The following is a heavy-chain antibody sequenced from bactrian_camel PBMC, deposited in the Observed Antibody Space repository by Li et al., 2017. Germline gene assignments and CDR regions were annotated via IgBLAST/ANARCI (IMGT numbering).Heavy chain of an antibody. CDR2: ISSDGRVT. CDR3: VARRGVSDCRWYAWLAESEYNY. CDR1: GYTWCRFD. J-gene: IGHJ4*01. D-gene: IGHD6*01. Sequence: QVQLVESGGGSVQAGGSLRLSCGASGYTWCRFDISWYRQAPGKGLEWVSSISSDGRVTWYGDSAKGRFTISRDNAKNTINLELNSLKPEDTAMYYCVARRGVSDCRWYAWLAESEYNYWGQGTQVTVS. V-gene: IGHV3S6*01.